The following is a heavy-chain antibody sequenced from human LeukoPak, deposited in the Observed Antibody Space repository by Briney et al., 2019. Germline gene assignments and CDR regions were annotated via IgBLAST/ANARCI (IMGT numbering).Heavy chain of an antibody. V-gene: IGHV3-23*01. D-gene: IGHD2-2*01. CDR1: GFTFSTHA. CDR2: LGGRGTAT. CDR3: ARKVCSSTSCPGDAFDI. J-gene: IGHJ3*02. Sequence: GGSLRLSCAASGFTFSTHAMSWVRQAPGKGLEWVSGLGGRGTATYYTDSVKGRFTISRHNSKNTLYLQMNSLRAEDTAVYYCARKVCSSTSCPGDAFDIWGQGTMVTVSS.